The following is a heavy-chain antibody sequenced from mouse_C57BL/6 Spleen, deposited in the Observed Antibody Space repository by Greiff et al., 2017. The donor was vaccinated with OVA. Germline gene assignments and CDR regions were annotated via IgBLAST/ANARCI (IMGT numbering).Heavy chain of an antibody. J-gene: IGHJ1*03. V-gene: IGHV5-4*01. CDR2: ISDGGSYT. CDR1: GFTFSSYA. Sequence: EVKLVESGGGLVKPGGSLKLSCAASGFTFSSYAMSWVRQTPEKRLEWVATISDGGSYTYYPDNVKGRFTISRDHAKNNLYLQMSHLKSEDTAMDYCARERDGYYSYFDVWGTGTTVTVAS. D-gene: IGHD2-3*01. CDR3: ARERDGYYSYFDV.